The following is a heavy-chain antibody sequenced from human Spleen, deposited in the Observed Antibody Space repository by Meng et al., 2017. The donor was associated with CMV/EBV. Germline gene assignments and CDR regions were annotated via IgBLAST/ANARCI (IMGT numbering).Heavy chain of an antibody. CDR2: INPNSGDT. V-gene: IGHV1-2*02. CDR1: TYTFTGYY. Sequence: GESLKISCKASTYTFTGYYMHWVRQAPGQGLEWMGWINPNSGDTNYAQKFQGRVIMTRDTSISTAYMELSRLTSDDTAVYYCAREGRRSGYDNWFDPWGQGTLVTVSS. D-gene: IGHD3-22*01. J-gene: IGHJ5*02. CDR3: AREGRRSGYDNWFDP.